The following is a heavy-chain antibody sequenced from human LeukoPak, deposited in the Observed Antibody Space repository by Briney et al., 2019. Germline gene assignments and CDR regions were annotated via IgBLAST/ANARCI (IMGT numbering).Heavy chain of an antibody. CDR2: ISYDGSNK. CDR1: GFTFSSYA. J-gene: IGHJ4*02. D-gene: IGHD2-15*01. V-gene: IGHV3-30*04. CDR3: ARAVVVVAAADY. Sequence: GGSLRLSCAASGFTFSSYAVHWVRQAPGKGLEWVAVISYDGSNKYYADSVKGRFTISRDNSKNTLYLQMNSLRAEDTAVYYCARAVVVVAAADYWGQGTLVTVSS.